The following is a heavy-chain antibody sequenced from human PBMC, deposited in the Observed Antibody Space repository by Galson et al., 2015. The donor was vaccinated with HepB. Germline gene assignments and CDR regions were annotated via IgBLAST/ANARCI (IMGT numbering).Heavy chain of an antibody. Sequence: SVKVSCKASGYTFTGHYMHWVRQAPGQGLEWMGIINPRGGSTSYAQKFQGRVTMTRDTSTSIVYMELSSLRSEDTAVYYCARDRAVYYDILTGWYYYYYGMDVWVQGTTVSVSS. CDR1: GYTFTGHY. D-gene: IGHD3-9*01. CDR3: ARDRAVYYDILTGWYYYYYGMDV. J-gene: IGHJ6*02. CDR2: INPRGGST. V-gene: IGHV1-46*01.